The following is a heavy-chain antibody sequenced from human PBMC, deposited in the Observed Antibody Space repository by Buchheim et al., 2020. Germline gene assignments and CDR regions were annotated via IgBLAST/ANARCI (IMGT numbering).Heavy chain of an antibody. V-gene: IGHV4-39*01. Sequence: QLQLQESGPGLVKPSETLSLTCTVSGGSISSSSYYWGWIRQPPGKGLEWIGSIYYSGITYYNPSLKSRVTLPVDTSKNQFSLKLSSVTAADTAVYYCARKSNSRVAPFDYWGQGTL. CDR1: GGSISSSSYY. CDR3: ARKSNSRVAPFDY. CDR2: IYYSGIT. J-gene: IGHJ4*02. D-gene: IGHD3-3*01.